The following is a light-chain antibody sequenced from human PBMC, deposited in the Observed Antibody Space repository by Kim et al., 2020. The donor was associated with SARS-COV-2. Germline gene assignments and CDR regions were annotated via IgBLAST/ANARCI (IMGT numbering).Light chain of an antibody. V-gene: IGKV1D-8*01. CDR1: QGISSY. Sequence: SASTGGRVTIHFRKSQGISSYLAWYQQKPGKAPELLIYAAATLQSGVLSRFSGRGSGTDFTLTISCLQSEDFATYYCQQYYSFPYTFGQGTKLEI. CDR3: QQYYSFPYT. J-gene: IGKJ2*01. CDR2: AAA.